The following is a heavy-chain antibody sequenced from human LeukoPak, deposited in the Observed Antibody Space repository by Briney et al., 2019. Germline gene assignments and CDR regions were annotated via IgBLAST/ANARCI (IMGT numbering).Heavy chain of an antibody. D-gene: IGHD3-22*01. CDR1: GFTFDDYG. CDR3: ARVLVGYYDSSGYAGPVDY. J-gene: IGHJ4*02. V-gene: IGHV3-20*01. Sequence: GGSLRLSCAASGFTFDDYGMSWVRQAPGKGLEGVSGINWNGGSTGYADSVKGRFTISRDNAKNSLYLQMNSLRAEDTALYHCARVLVGYYDSSGYAGPVDYWGQGTLVTVSS. CDR2: INWNGGST.